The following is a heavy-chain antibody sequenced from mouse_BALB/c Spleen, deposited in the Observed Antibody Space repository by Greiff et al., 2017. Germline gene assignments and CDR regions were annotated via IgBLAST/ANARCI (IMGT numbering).Heavy chain of an antibody. CDR1: GYAFSSYW. D-gene: IGHD1-1*01. Sequence: VMLVESGAELVRPGSSVKISCKASGYAFSSYWMNWVKQRPGQGLEWIGQIYPGDGDTNYNGKFKGKATLTADKSSSTAYMQLSSLTSEDSAVYFCARAVQDAMDYWGQGTSVTVSS. CDR3: ARAVQDAMDY. V-gene: IGHV1-80*01. CDR2: IYPGDGDT. J-gene: IGHJ4*01.